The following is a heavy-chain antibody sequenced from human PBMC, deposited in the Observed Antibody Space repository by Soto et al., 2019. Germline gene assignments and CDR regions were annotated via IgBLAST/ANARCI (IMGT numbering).Heavy chain of an antibody. D-gene: IGHD3-10*01. CDR3: AKGRGGSGSLTPRVDF. CDR1: GFTFNNYG. V-gene: IGHV3-23*01. J-gene: IGHJ4*02. Sequence: EVQLLESGGGLVQPGGSLRLSCAASGFTFNNYGMTWVRQAPGKGLEWVSAISGGGDTTSYADSVKGRFTVSRDDSKNTLYMQMSSLRAADTAVYYCAKGRGGSGSLTPRVDFWGQGTLVTVSS. CDR2: ISGGGDTT.